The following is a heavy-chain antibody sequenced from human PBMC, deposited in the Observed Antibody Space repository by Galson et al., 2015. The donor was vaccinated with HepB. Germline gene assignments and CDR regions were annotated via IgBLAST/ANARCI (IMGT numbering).Heavy chain of an antibody. CDR2: ISYDGSNK. D-gene: IGHD3-16*01. CDR1: GFTFSSYG. Sequence: SLRLSCAASGFTFSSYGMHWVRQAPGKGLEWVAVISYDGSNKYYADSVKGRFTISRDNSKNTLYLQMNSLRAEDTAVYYCAKVALNQGIIYYYYGMDVWGQGTTVTVSS. V-gene: IGHV3-30*18. CDR3: AKVALNQGIIYYYYGMDV. J-gene: IGHJ6*02.